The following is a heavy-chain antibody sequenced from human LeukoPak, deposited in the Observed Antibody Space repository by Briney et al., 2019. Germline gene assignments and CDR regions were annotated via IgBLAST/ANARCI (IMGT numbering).Heavy chain of an antibody. CDR2: ISGSGGST. Sequence: PGGSLRLSCAASGFTFSSYNMNWVRQAPGKGLEWVSAISGSGGSTYYADSVKGRFTISRDNSKNTLYLQMNSLRAEDTAVYYCAKGWQQLVFGGGYWGQGTLVTVSS. D-gene: IGHD6-13*01. V-gene: IGHV3-23*01. J-gene: IGHJ4*02. CDR1: GFTFSSYN. CDR3: AKGWQQLVFGGGY.